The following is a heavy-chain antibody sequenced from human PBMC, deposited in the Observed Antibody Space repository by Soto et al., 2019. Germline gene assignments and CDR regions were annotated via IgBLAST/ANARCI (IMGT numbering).Heavy chain of an antibody. Sequence: ASVKVSCKASGYTFTGYYMHWVRQAPGQGLEWMGWISAYNGNTNYAQKLQGRVTMTTDTSTSTAYMELRSLRSDDTAVYYCARTMYSNYWFDPWGQGTLVTVSS. D-gene: IGHD4-4*01. CDR2: ISAYNGNT. CDR1: GYTFTGYY. V-gene: IGHV1-18*04. J-gene: IGHJ5*02. CDR3: ARTMYSNYWFDP.